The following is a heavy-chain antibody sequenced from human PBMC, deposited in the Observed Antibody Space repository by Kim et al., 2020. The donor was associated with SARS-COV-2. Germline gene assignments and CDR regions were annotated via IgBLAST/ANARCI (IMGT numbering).Heavy chain of an antibody. CDR3: ARHMGAATGDAFDI. CDR2: IYPGDSDT. Sequence: GESLKISCKGSRYSFTTYWIGWVRQMPGKGLEWMGIIYPGDSDTRYSPSFQGQVTISAHKSINTAYLQWSSLKASDTAMYYCARHMGAATGDAFDIWGQGTMVTVSS. J-gene: IGHJ3*02. CDR1: RYSFTTYW. D-gene: IGHD1-26*01. V-gene: IGHV5-51*01.